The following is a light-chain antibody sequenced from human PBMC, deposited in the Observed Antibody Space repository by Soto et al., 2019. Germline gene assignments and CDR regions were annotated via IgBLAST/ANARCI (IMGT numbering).Light chain of an antibody. CDR3: QESYSTPRWT. J-gene: IGKJ1*01. CDR2: AAS. Sequence: DIQMTQSPSSLSASVGDRVIITCRPSQSISSYLNWYQQKPGKAPKLLIYAASTLQSGVPSRFSGSGSGTDFTLTISSLQPEDFATYYCQESYSTPRWTFGQGTKVDIK. CDR1: QSISSY. V-gene: IGKV1-39*01.